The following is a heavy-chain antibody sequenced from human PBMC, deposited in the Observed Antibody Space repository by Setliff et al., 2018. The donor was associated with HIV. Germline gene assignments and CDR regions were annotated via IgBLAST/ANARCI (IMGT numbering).Heavy chain of an antibody. Sequence: GESLRLSCAASGFSFRSYAVSWVRQAPGKGLEWVSVISGSGDITYYRESVKGRFTVSRDNSNSTVYLQMNSLRAEDTAMYYCAKTQTVITVYGPFDSWGQGTPVTVSS. D-gene: IGHD4-4*01. CDR1: GFSFRSYA. V-gene: IGHV3-23*01. CDR3: AKTQTVITVYGPFDS. CDR2: ISGSGDIT. J-gene: IGHJ4*02.